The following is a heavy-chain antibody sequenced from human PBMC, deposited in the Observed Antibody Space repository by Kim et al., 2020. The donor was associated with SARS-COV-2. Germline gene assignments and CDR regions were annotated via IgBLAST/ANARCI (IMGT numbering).Heavy chain of an antibody. CDR3: ARSRFYFDY. J-gene: IGHJ4*02. V-gene: IGHV1-18*01. CDR2: NNTP. Sequence: NNTPNYAPNFQDRITMTADTTTSTVYLELRSLRSDDTAIYYCARSRFYFDYWGQGALVTVSS.